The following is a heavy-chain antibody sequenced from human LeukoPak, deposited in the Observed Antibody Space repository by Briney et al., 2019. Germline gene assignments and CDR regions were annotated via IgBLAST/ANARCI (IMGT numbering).Heavy chain of an antibody. CDR2: ISYDGSNK. CDR1: GFTFSSYG. J-gene: IGHJ4*02. D-gene: IGHD2-2*01. V-gene: IGHV3-30*18. Sequence: GGSLRLSCAASGFTFSSYGMLWVRQAPGKGLEWVAVISYDGSNKYYADSVKGRFTISRDNSKSTLYLQMNSLRAEDTAVYYCAKEVVPAAMTSDYWGQGTLVTVSS. CDR3: AKEVVPAAMTSDY.